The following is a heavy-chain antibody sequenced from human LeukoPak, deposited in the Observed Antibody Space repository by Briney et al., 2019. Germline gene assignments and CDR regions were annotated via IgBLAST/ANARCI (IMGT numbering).Heavy chain of an antibody. CDR2: INHSGST. CDR3: AREVLLWFGELTNWFDP. D-gene: IGHD3-10*01. V-gene: IGHV4-34*01. Sequence: ASETLSLTCTVSGGYISSYYWSWIRQPPGKGLEWIGEINHSGSTNYNPSLKSRVTISVDTSKNQFSLKLSSVTAADTAVYYCAREVLLWFGELTNWFDPWGQGTLVTVSS. CDR1: GGYISSYY. J-gene: IGHJ5*02.